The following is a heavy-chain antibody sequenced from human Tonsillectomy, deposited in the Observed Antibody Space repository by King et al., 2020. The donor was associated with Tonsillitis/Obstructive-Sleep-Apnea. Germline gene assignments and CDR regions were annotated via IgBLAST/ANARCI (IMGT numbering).Heavy chain of an antibody. Sequence: VQLVESGGGVVQPGRSLRLSCAASGFTFSSYAMHWVRQAPGKGLEWVAVISYDGSNKYYADSVKGRFTISRDNSKNTLYLQMNSLRAEDTAVYYCARGLLDCSSTSCYTVWYFDLWGRGTLVTVSS. CDR3: ARGLLDCSSTSCYTVWYFDL. CDR2: ISYDGSNK. V-gene: IGHV3-30*04. D-gene: IGHD2-2*02. J-gene: IGHJ2*01. CDR1: GFTFSSYA.